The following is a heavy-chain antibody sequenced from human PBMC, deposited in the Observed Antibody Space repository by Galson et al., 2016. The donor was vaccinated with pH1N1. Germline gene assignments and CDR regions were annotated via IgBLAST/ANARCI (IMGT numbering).Heavy chain of an antibody. V-gene: IGHV3-7*03. CDR2: IRQDGSEK. Sequence: SLRLSCAASGFIFSDYWMHWVRQAPGKGLEWVANIRQDGSEKYYVDSVKGRFTISRDNAKRSLYLQMNSLRVEDTAVYYCATAVITRSRYFDWLLSYFDYWGQGTVVTVSS. CDR3: ATAVITRSRYFDWLLSYFDY. J-gene: IGHJ4*02. D-gene: IGHD3-9*01. CDR1: GFIFSDYW.